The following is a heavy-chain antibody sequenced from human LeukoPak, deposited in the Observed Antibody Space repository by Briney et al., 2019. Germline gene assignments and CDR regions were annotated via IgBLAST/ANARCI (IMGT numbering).Heavy chain of an antibody. V-gene: IGHV3-23*01. J-gene: IGHJ4*02. CDR1: GFAFSSYA. D-gene: IGHD3-16*01. CDR3: AKDGVVTITFEY. CDR2: ISGSGGST. Sequence: PGGSLRLSCTASGFAFSSYAMSWVRQAPGKRLEWVSVISGSGGSTFYGDSVKGRFTISRDNSKNTLYLQMNSLRAEDTAVYYCAKDGVVTITFEYWGQGTLVTVSS.